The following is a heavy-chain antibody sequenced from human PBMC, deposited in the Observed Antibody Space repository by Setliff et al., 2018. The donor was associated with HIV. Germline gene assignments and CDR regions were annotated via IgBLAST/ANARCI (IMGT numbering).Heavy chain of an antibody. CDR1: GFTFSSYW. Sequence: GGSLRLSCAASGFTFSSYWMSWVRQAPGKGLEFMANIKQDGSEKYYVDSVKGRFTISRDNAKNSLYLQMNSLRAEDTAVYYCARDRSVRDYNYHYLDVWGKGTTVTVSS. V-gene: IGHV3-7*03. CDR3: ARDRSVRDYNYHYLDV. CDR2: IKQDGSEK. J-gene: IGHJ6*03. D-gene: IGHD2-15*01.